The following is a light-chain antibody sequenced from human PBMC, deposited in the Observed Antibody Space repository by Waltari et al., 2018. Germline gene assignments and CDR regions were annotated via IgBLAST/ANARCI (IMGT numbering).Light chain of an antibody. CDR3: VSGDEDILV. J-gene: IGLJ3*02. CDR1: VLGENF. V-gene: IGLV3-22*01. Sequence: SYELTQLPSVSVSPGQTARITCSGDVLGENFADWYRQEQGQAPVLVIYDDDKRYPGVSERFSGSTTGNTATLTISRVLTEDEADYYCVSGDEDILVFGGGTKLTVL. CDR2: DDD.